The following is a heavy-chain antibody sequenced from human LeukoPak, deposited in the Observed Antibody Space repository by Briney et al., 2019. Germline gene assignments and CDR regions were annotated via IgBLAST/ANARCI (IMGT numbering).Heavy chain of an antibody. D-gene: IGHD3-22*01. V-gene: IGHV4-34*01. Sequence: SETLSLTCAVYGGSFSGYYWSWIRQPPGKGLEWIGEINHSGSTNYNPSLKSRVTISVDTSKNQFSLKLSSVTAADSAVYYCARPGYYYDSSGYLYWGHGTLVTVSS. CDR1: GGSFSGYY. J-gene: IGHJ4*01. CDR2: INHSGST. CDR3: ARPGYYYDSSGYLY.